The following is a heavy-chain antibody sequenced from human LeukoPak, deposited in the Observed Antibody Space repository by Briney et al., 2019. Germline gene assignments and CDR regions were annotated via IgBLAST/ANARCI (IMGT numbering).Heavy chain of an antibody. D-gene: IGHD3-3*01. CDR1: GGSISSGDYY. CDR2: IYYSGST. Sequence: SQTLSLTCTGSGGSISSGDYYWSWIRQPPGQSLEWIGYIYYSGSTYYNPSLKSRVTISVDTSKNQFSLKLSSVTAADTAVYYCARLTIFGPYYYYYMDVWGKGTTVTVSS. J-gene: IGHJ6*03. V-gene: IGHV4-30-4*08. CDR3: ARLTIFGPYYYYYMDV.